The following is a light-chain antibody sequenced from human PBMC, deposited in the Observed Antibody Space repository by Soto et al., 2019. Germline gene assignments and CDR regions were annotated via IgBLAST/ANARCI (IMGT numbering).Light chain of an antibody. Sequence: IVLTQSPGTLSLSPGERTTLSCRASQSISRYLAWYQQKPGQGPRLLIYGASSRATGTPDRFSGSGSGTEFTLTISSLQSEDVAVYYCQQYDNWPRGTFGQGTKVDIK. V-gene: IGKV3D-15*01. CDR1: QSISRY. CDR2: GAS. CDR3: QQYDNWPRGT. J-gene: IGKJ1*01.